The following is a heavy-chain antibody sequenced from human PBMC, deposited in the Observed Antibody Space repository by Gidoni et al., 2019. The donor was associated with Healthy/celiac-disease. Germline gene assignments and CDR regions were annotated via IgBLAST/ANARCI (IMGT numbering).Heavy chain of an antibody. J-gene: IGHJ4*02. V-gene: IGHV3-23*01. D-gene: IGHD3-22*01. CDR1: GFTFSSYA. Sequence: EVQLLESGGGLVQPGGSLRLSCAASGFTFSSYAMSWVRQAPGKGLECVSAISGSGGSTYYADSVKGRFTISRDNSKNTLYLQMNSLRAEDTAVYYCAKPGELTMIVVVITSFDYWGQGTLVTVSS. CDR2: ISGSGGST. CDR3: AKPGELTMIVVVITSFDY.